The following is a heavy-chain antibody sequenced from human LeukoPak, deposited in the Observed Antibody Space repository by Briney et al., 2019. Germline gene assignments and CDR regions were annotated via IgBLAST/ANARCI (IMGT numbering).Heavy chain of an antibody. V-gene: IGHV3-30*04. CDR3: ARDSYYGSGILDY. Sequence: GRSLRFPCVASGLTFPTFPMHRVRQAPGKGLGRVAVISYDGSIKYYADSVKGRFTISRDNSKNTLYLQMNSLRAEDTAVYYCARDSYYGSGILDYWGQRTLVTVSS. D-gene: IGHD3-10*01. J-gene: IGHJ4*02. CDR2: ISYDGSIK. CDR1: GLTFPTFP.